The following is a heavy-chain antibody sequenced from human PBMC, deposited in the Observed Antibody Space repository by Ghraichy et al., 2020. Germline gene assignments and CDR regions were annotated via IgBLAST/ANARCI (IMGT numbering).Heavy chain of an antibody. CDR2: IYSGGST. Sequence: GESLNISCAASGFTVSSNYMSWVRQAPGKGLEWVSVIYSGGSTYYADSVKGRFTISRDNSKNTLYLQMNSLRAEDTAVYYCAVGRRELSYWYFDLWGRGTLVTVSS. CDR3: AVGRRELSYWYFDL. V-gene: IGHV3-53*01. J-gene: IGHJ2*01. D-gene: IGHD1-26*01. CDR1: GFTVSSNY.